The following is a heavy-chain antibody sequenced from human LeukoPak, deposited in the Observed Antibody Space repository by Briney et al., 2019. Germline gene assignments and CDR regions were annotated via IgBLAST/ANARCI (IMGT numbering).Heavy chain of an antibody. CDR3: AKGTDSGSDY. V-gene: IGHV4-34*01. D-gene: IGHD1-26*01. J-gene: IGHJ4*02. CDR2: INHSGST. Sequence: SETLSLTCAVYGGSFGGYYWSWIRQPPGKGLEWIGEINHSGSTNYNPSLKSRVTISVDTSKNQFSLKLSSVTAADTAVYYCAKGTDSGSDYWGQGTLVTVSS. CDR1: GGSFGGYY.